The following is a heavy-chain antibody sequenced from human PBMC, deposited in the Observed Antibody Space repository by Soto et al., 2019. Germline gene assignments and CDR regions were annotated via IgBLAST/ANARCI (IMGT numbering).Heavy chain of an antibody. V-gene: IGHV1-8*02. J-gene: IGHJ4*02. Sequence: GASVKVSCKASGYTFTSYGISWVRQAPGQGLEWMGWMNPNSGNTGYAQKFQGRVTMTRNTSISTAYMELSSLRSEDTAVYYCAREQNDYWGQGTLVTVSS. CDR1: GYTFTSYG. CDR2: MNPNSGNT. CDR3: AREQNDY.